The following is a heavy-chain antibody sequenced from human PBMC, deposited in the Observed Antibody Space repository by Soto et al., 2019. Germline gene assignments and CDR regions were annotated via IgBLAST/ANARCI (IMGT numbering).Heavy chain of an antibody. CDR2: IYKSATT. D-gene: IGHD2-15*01. Sequence: SETLSLTCSVSGDSISTVDYFWAWVRQPPGQALEYIGYIYKSATTYYNPSFESRVAISLDTSKSQFSLNVTSLTAADTAVYFCARGRYCLTGRCFPNWFDSWGQGTLVTVS. J-gene: IGHJ5*01. CDR1: GDSISTVDYF. V-gene: IGHV4-30-4*01. CDR3: ARGRYCLTGRCFPNWFDS.